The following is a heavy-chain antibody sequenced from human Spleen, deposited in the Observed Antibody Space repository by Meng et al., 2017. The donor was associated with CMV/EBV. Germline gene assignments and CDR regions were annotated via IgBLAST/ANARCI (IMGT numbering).Heavy chain of an antibody. CDR2: IWYDGSEE. V-gene: IGHV3-33*03. J-gene: IGHJ4*02. CDR3: AKAPYSGGFDS. D-gene: IGHD3-10*01. Sequence: SCTASGFTFSKCGMHWVRQDPGKGLEWVAVIWYDGSEEYYADNVKGRFTISRDNYRHMLYLQMNNLRAEDTAVYYCAKAPYSGGFDSWGQGTLVTVSS. CDR1: GFTFSKCG.